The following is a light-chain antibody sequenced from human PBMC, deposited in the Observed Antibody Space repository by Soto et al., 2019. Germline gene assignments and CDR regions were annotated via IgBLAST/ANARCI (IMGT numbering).Light chain of an antibody. V-gene: IGKV3-20*01. CDR1: QSVSSNY. J-gene: IGKJ1*01. CDR3: QQYGTSPWT. Sequence: EIVLTQSPGTLSLFPGERATLSCRATQSVSSNYLAWYQQKPGQAPRLLIYIASGRATGIPDRFSGSGSGKDFTLTISGLEPEEFAVYYCQQYGTSPWTFGQGTKVEIK. CDR2: IAS.